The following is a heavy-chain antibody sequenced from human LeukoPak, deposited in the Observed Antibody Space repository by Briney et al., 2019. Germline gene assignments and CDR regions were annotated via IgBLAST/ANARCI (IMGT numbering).Heavy chain of an antibody. V-gene: IGHV1-69*13. J-gene: IGHJ4*02. CDR3: ATDIITVTTSVDSY. D-gene: IGHD4-17*01. Sequence: ASVKVSCKASGGTFSSYAISWVRQAPGQGLEWMGGIIPIFGTANYAQKFQGRVTITADESTSTAYMELSSLRSEDTAAYYCATDIITVTTSVDSYWGQGTLVTVSS. CDR2: IIPIFGTA. CDR1: GGTFSSYA.